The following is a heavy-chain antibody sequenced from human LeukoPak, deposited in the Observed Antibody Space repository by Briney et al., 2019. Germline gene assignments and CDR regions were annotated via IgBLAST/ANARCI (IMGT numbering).Heavy chain of an antibody. CDR2: ISSSSSYI. V-gene: IGHV3-21*01. CDR1: GFTFSSYA. J-gene: IGHJ6*03. D-gene: IGHD5-18*01. Sequence: PGGFLRLSCAASGFTFSSYAMSWVRQAPGKGLEWVSSISSSSSYIYYADSVKGRFTISRDNAKNSLYLQMNSLRAEDTAVYYCAREGGYSYGGEDYYYYMDVWGKGTTVTISS. CDR3: AREGGYSYGGEDYYYYMDV.